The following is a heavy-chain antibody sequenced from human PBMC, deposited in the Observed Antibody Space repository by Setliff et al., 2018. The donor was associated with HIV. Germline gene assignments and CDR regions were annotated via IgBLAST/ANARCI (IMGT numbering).Heavy chain of an antibody. D-gene: IGHD3-22*01. CDR2: MSHSGST. Sequence: SETLSLTCAVSGYSVSRVYYWGWIRQPPGKGLEWIGSMSHSGSTYYNPSLKSRLTISVDASKRHFSLKLSSVTAADTAVYYCARALRGVITTLSYFDYWGQGTLVTVSS. J-gene: IGHJ4*02. CDR1: GYSVSRVYY. CDR3: ARALRGVITTLSYFDY. V-gene: IGHV4-38-2*01.